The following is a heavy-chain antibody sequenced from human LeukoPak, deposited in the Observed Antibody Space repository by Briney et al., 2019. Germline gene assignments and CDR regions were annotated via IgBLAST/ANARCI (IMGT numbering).Heavy chain of an antibody. CDR3: ARRAGAYSHPYDY. CDR2: IYSDNT. Sequence: PGGSLRLSCTVSGFTVSSNSMSWVRQAPGKVLEWVSFIYSDNTHYSDSVKGRFTISRDNSKNTLYLQMSSLRAEDTAVYYCARRAGAYSHPYDYWGQGTLVTVSS. CDR1: GFTVSSNS. D-gene: IGHD4/OR15-4a*01. V-gene: IGHV3-53*01. J-gene: IGHJ4*02.